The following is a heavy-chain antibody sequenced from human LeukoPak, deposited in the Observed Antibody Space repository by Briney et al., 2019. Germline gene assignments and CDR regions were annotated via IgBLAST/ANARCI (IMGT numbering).Heavy chain of an antibody. J-gene: IGHJ4*02. CDR3: ARVSVVVARFDY. CDR2: INPSGGST. V-gene: IGHV1-46*01. D-gene: IGHD2-15*01. Sequence: ASVKVSCKASGYTFTSYYMHWVRQVPGQGLEWMGIINPSGGSTSYAQKFQGRVTMTRDTSTSTVYMELSSLRSEDTAVYYCARVSVVVARFDYWGQGTLVTVSS. CDR1: GYTFTSYY.